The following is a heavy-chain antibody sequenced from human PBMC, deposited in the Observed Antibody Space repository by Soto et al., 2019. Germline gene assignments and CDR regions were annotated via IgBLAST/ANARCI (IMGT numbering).Heavy chain of an antibody. CDR2: ISDSGGST. Sequence: VQLLESGGGLVQPGGSLRLSCAASGFTFSSYAMDWVRQAPGKGLEWVSAISDSGGSTYYAGSVKGRFTISRDNSKNTLYLQMNSLRAEDTAVYYCAKAGPSQYSACDYWGQGTLVTVSS. CDR3: AKAGPSQYSACDY. J-gene: IGHJ4*02. D-gene: IGHD5-12*01. V-gene: IGHV3-23*01. CDR1: GFTFSSYA.